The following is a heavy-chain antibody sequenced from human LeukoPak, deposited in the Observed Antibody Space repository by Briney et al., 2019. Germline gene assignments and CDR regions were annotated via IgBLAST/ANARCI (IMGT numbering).Heavy chain of an antibody. CDR2: IYYSGTT. CDR1: GGSISSSTYY. Sequence: PSETLSLTCTVSGGSISSSTYYWGWIRQAPGKGLEWIGSIYYSGTTYYNPSLKSRVTISVDTSKNQFSLKLRSVTAADTGVYYCTRRCSGSSCYSDYWGQGTLVTVSS. D-gene: IGHD2-15*01. V-gene: IGHV4-39*01. CDR3: TRRCSGSSCYSDY. J-gene: IGHJ4*02.